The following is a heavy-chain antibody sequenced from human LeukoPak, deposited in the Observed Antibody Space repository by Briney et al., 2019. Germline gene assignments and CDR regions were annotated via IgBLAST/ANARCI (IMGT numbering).Heavy chain of an antibody. J-gene: IGHJ3*02. CDR1: GGSISSYY. CDR3: ARSQDWDDAFDI. D-gene: IGHD3/OR15-3a*01. CDR2: IYYSGST. Sequence: PSETLSLTCTVSGGSISSYYWSWIRQPPGKGLEWIGYIYYSGSTNYNPSLKSRVTISVDTSKNQFSLKLSSVTAADTAVYYCARSQDWDDAFDIWGQGTMVTVSS. V-gene: IGHV4-59*08.